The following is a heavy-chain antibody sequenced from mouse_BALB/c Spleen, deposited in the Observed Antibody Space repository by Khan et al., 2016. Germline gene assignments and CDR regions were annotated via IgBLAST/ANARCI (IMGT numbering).Heavy chain of an antibody. CDR2: ISYSGST. CDR1: GYSITSDYA. Sequence: EVQLQESGPGLVKPSQSLSLTCTVTGYSITSDYACNWIRQFPGNKLEWMGYISYSGSTSYNPSLKSRISITRDTSTNQFFLQLNSVTTEDTATXYGAIEGLRAMDYWGQGTSVTVSS. V-gene: IGHV3-2*02. D-gene: IGHD3-1*01. CDR3: AIEGLRAMDY. J-gene: IGHJ4*01.